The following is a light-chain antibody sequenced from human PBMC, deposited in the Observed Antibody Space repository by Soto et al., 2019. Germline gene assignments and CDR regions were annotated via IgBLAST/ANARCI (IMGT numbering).Light chain of an antibody. Sequence: EIVLTQSPGTLSLSPGERATLSCRASQSVSSSYLAWYQHKPGQAPRLLIYGASSRATGIPVRFSGSGSGTDFTLTISRLEPEDFAVYYCQQYGSSSWTFGQGTKVDVK. J-gene: IGKJ1*01. CDR1: QSVSSSY. V-gene: IGKV3-20*01. CDR3: QQYGSSSWT. CDR2: GAS.